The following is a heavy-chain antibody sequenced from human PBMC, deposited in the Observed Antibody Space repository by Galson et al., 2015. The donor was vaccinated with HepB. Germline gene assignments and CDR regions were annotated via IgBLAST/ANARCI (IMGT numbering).Heavy chain of an antibody. CDR2: ISWNSGSI. J-gene: IGHJ3*02. D-gene: IGHD2-21*02. V-gene: IGHV3-9*01. CDR1: GFTFDDYA. CDR3: AKVGVVTAIRGAFDI. Sequence: SLRLSCAASGFTFDDYAMHWVRQAPGKGLEWVSGISWNSGSIGYADPGKGRFTISRDNAKNSLYLQMNSLRAEDTALYYCAKVGVVTAIRGAFDIWGQGTMVTVSS.